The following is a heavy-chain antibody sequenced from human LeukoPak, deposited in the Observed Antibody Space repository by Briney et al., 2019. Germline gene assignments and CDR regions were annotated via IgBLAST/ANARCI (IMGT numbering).Heavy chain of an antibody. V-gene: IGHV1-2*04. Sequence: ASVKVSCTASGYTFTGYYMHWVRQAPGQGLEWMGWINPNSGGTNYAQKFQGWVTMTRDTSISTAYMELSRLRSDDTAVYYCARDRFLEWSRTANYYYYGMDVWGQGTTVTVSS. CDR3: ARDRFLEWSRTANYYYYGMDV. D-gene: IGHD3-3*01. CDR1: GYTFTGYY. J-gene: IGHJ6*02. CDR2: INPNSGGT.